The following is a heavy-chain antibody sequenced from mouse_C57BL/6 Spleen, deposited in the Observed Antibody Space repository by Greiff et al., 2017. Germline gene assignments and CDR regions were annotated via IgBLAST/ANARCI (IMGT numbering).Heavy chain of an antibody. CDR3: ARRLGGAMDY. CDR2: ISNGGGST. Sequence: EVKVVESGGGLVQPGGSLKLSCAASGFTFSDYYMYWVRQTPEKRLEWVAYISNGGGSTYYPDHVKGRFTISRDNAKNTLYLQMSRLKAEDTAMYYCARRLGGAMDYWGQGTSVTVSS. D-gene: IGHD4-1*01. J-gene: IGHJ4*01. CDR1: GFTFSDYY. V-gene: IGHV5-12*01.